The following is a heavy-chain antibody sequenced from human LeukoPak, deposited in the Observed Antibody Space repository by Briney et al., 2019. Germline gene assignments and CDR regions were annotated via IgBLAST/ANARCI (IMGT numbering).Heavy chain of an antibody. V-gene: IGHV3-23*01. CDR2: ITIGGTST. Sequence: GGSLRLSCAASGFTFSAYGMSWVRQAPGKGLEWVSSITIGGTSTFYADSVKGRFTISRDNSKSMLYLQMNSLRAEDTALYYCAKDYTGSSDNWGQGTLVTVSS. CDR1: GFTFSAYG. CDR3: AKDYTGSSDN. D-gene: IGHD2-15*01. J-gene: IGHJ4*02.